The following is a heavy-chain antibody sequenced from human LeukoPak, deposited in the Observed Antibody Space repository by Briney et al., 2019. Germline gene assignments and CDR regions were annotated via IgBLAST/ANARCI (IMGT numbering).Heavy chain of an antibody. CDR3: ARVGDTTIAYIDY. CDR1: GGSISSYY. Sequence: PSETLSLTCTVSGGSISSYYWSWIRQPPGKGLEWIGYIYYSGSTNYNPSPKSRVTISVDTSKNQFSLKLSSVTAADTAVYYCARVGDTTIAYIDYWGQGTLVTVSS. J-gene: IGHJ4*02. D-gene: IGHD3-22*01. CDR2: IYYSGST. V-gene: IGHV4-59*01.